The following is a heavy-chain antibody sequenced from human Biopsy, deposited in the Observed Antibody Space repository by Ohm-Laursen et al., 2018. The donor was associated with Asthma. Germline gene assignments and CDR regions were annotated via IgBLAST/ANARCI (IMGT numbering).Heavy chain of an antibody. J-gene: IGHJ6*02. Sequence: SLRLSCAASGFTLTTYAIHWVRQAPGKGLEWVAVISYDGSTKYSADSVKGRFIVSRDISKNILSLQMNSLRPEDTAVYYCARVVVWFRKVGGMDVWGQGTTVTVSS. CDR3: ARVVVWFRKVGGMDV. CDR1: GFTLTTYA. D-gene: IGHD3-10*01. CDR2: ISYDGSTK. V-gene: IGHV3-30*03.